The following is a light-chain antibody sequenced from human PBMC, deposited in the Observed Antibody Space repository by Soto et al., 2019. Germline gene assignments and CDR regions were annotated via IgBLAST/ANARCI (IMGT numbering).Light chain of an antibody. CDR1: QSVGSN. Sequence: ETVMTQSPATLSVSPGERATLSCRASQSVGSNLAWYQQKPGQAPRLLIYGASTRAPGFPARFSGSGSGTDFTLTISSLQSEDFAVYYCQQYNNWPWTFGQGTKVDIK. CDR3: QQYNNWPWT. J-gene: IGKJ1*01. V-gene: IGKV3-15*01. CDR2: GAS.